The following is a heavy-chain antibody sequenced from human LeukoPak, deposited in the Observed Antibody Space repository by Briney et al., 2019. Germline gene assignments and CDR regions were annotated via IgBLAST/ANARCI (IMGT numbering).Heavy chain of an antibody. CDR2: ISSSSSTI. CDR3: ASGYCSSTSCFFSYGMDV. V-gene: IGHV3-48*02. Sequence: PGGSLRLSCAASGFTFSSYSMNWVRQAPGKGLEWVSYISSSSSTIYYADSVKGRFTISRDNAKNSLYLQMNSLRDEDTAVYYCASGYCSSTSCFFSYGMDVWGQGTTVTVSS. J-gene: IGHJ6*02. CDR1: GFTFSSYS. D-gene: IGHD2-2*01.